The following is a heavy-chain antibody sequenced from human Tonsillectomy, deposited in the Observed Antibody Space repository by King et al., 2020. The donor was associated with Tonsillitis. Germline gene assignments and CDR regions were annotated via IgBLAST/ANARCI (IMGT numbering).Heavy chain of an antibody. CDR3: ASSYDSDYFDY. CDR1: GGSISSSSYY. J-gene: IGHJ4*02. D-gene: IGHD3-22*01. V-gene: IGHV4-39*01. Sequence: QLQESGPGLVRPSETLSLTCTVSGGSISSSSYYWGWIRQPPGKGLEWIGTIYYSGSTYYNPSLKSRVTISVDTSKNQFSLRLSSVTAADTAVYYCASSYDSDYFDYWGQGTLVTVSS. CDR2: IYYSGST.